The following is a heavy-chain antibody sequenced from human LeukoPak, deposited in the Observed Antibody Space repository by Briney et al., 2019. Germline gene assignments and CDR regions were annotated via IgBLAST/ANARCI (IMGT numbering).Heavy chain of an antibody. Sequence: GGSLRLSCAASGFTFSTSSMNWVRQAPGKGLEWVSYISSGSSDLYYLDSVRGRFTISRDNAKNTLHLQMNSLRAEDTAVYYCAKDFSYKAGYYNDYWGQGTLVTVSS. V-gene: IGHV3-21*01. CDR3: AKDFSYKAGYYNDY. D-gene: IGHD3-22*01. CDR2: ISSGSSDL. J-gene: IGHJ4*02. CDR1: GFTFSTSS.